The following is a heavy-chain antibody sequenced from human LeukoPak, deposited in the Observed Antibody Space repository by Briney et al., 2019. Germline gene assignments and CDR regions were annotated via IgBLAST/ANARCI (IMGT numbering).Heavy chain of an antibody. CDR1: GYTFTAYE. CDR2: INPKNGGT. J-gene: IGHJ4*02. Sequence: ASVKVSCKASGYTFTAYEMHWVRQAPGQGLEGGGWINPKNGGTNSAQNFQGRVTMTWDTSVSTVYMELSRLRSDDTAVYYCAREEDCVTARCSNDHWGQGTLVTVSS. CDR3: AREEDCVTARCSNDH. V-gene: IGHV1-2*02. D-gene: IGHD1-1*01.